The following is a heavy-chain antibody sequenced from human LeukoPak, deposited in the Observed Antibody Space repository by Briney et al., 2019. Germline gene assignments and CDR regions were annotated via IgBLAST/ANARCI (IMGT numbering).Heavy chain of an antibody. J-gene: IGHJ4*02. Sequence: GGSLRLSCAASGFTFSSYGMHWVRQAPGKGLEWVAVISYDGSNKYYADSVKGRFTISRDNSKNTLYLQMNSLRAEDTAVYYCAREPGYSYALGYFDYWGQGTLVTVSS. D-gene: IGHD5-18*01. CDR2: ISYDGSNK. CDR1: GFTFSSYG. CDR3: AREPGYSYALGYFDY. V-gene: IGHV3-30*06.